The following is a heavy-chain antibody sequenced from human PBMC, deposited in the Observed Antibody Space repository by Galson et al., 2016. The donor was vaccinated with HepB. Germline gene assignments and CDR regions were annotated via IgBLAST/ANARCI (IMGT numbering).Heavy chain of an antibody. CDR3: ASGDYGMDV. CDR2: IYSKGST. CDR1: GGSIRSTYH. J-gene: IGHJ6*02. D-gene: IGHD2-15*01. Sequence: TLSLTCTVSGGSIRSTYHWSWIRHRPGKGLEWIGYIYSKGSTYYNPSFKSRLTISIDTSKNQFSLNLTSVTAADTAFYYCASGDYGMDVWGQGTTVTVS. V-gene: IGHV4-31*03.